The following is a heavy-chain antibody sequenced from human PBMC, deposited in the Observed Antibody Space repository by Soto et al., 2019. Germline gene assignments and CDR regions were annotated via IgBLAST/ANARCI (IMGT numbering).Heavy chain of an antibody. J-gene: IGHJ5*02. Sequence: SETLSLTCAVYGGSFSGHSWNWIRQVPGKGLELIGEINHRGTINYNPSLKSRISISVDTSRNQFSLKVKSVTAADTAVYFCARGGVFIEGEMVLFDPWGQGTLV. CDR1: GGSFSGHS. CDR3: ARGGVFIEGEMVLFDP. CDR2: INHRGTI. D-gene: IGHD3-3*01. V-gene: IGHV4-34*01.